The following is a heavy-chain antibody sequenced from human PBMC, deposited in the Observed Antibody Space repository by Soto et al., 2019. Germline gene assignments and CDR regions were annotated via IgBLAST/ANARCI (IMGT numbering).Heavy chain of an antibody. J-gene: IGHJ4*02. CDR2: INPNSGGT. CDR1: GYTFTGYY. D-gene: IGHD3-22*01. V-gene: IGHV1-2*02. CDR3: AITRSVVAVILCDY. Sequence: VASVKVSCKASGYTFTGYYMHWVRQAPGQGLEWMGWINPNSGGTNYAQKFQGRVTMTRDTSISTAYMELSRLRSDDTAVYYCAITRSVVAVILCDYWGQGTLAT.